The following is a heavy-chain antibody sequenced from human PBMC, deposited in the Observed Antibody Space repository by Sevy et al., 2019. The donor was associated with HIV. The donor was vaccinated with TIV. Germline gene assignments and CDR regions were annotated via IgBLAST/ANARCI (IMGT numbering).Heavy chain of an antibody. D-gene: IGHD6-13*01. CDR1: GFTFSNYW. CDR3: AKHRDTLAAAAYLDH. CDR2: IRYDGSTK. V-gene: IGHV3-30*02. Sequence: GGSLRLSCAASGFTFSNYWMSWVRQAPGKGLEWVAFIRYDGSTKYYADSVKGRFTISRDNSKNMLYLQMNSLRPEDTALYSCAKHRDTLAAAAYLDHWGQGTLVTVSS. J-gene: IGHJ4*02.